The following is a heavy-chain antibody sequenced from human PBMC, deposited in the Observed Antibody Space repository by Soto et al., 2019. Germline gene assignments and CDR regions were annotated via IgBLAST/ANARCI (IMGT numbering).Heavy chain of an antibody. CDR2: INFSGTT. D-gene: IGHD2-21*01. Sequence: QVQLQESGPGLVKPSETLSLVCNVCGSSISRSNSYWGWIRQPPGKGLEWIASINFSGTTYYNPSLKGRVTMSVALSRNQFSLRWASVTAADTAVYSCARRANIPSGYFHLWGREKWVTVSS. CDR1: GSSISRSNSY. CDR3: ARRANIPSGYFHL. J-gene: IGHJ2*01. V-gene: IGHV4-39*01.